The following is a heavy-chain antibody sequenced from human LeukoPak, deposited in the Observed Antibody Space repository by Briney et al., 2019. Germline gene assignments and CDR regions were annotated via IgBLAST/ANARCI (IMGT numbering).Heavy chain of an antibody. Sequence: SGTLSLTCTVSGGSISSYYWSWIRQPPGKGLEWIGYIYYSGSTNYNPSLKSRVTISVDTSKNQFSLKLSSVTAADTAVYYCATAGYSSSWPPDYWGQGTLVTVSS. J-gene: IGHJ4*02. CDR2: IYYSGST. D-gene: IGHD6-13*01. V-gene: IGHV4-59*08. CDR3: ATAGYSSSWPPDY. CDR1: GGSISSYY.